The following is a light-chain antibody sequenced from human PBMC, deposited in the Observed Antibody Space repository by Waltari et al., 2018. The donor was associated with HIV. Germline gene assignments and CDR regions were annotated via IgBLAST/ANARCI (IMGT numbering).Light chain of an antibody. CDR3: QQYYATPLT. V-gene: IGKV4-1*01. Sequence: DIVMTQSPDSLSVSLGERATINCRSSQSIFYTSTNKNYLAWCQLKPGQTPKLIIYWASTRESGVPDRFTGSGSGTDFTLTITSLQAEDVAVYYCQQYYATPLTFGGGTKVEIK. CDR2: WAS. J-gene: IGKJ4*01. CDR1: QSIFYTSTNKNY.